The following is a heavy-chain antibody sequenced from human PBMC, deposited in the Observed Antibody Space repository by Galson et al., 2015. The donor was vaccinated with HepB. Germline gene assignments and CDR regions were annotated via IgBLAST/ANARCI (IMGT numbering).Heavy chain of an antibody. V-gene: IGHV3-33*01. Sequence: SLRLSCAASGFTFSSYGMHWVRQAPGKGLEWVAVIWYDGSNKYYADSVKGRFTISRDNSKNTLYLQMNSLRAEDTAVYYCARGYYGDYLFDYWGQGTLVTVSS. J-gene: IGHJ4*02. CDR2: IWYDGSNK. CDR3: ARGYYGDYLFDY. D-gene: IGHD4-17*01. CDR1: GFTFSSYG.